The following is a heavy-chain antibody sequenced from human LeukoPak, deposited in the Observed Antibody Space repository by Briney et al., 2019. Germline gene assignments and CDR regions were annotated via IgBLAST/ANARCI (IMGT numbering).Heavy chain of an antibody. CDR2: ISASGDST. J-gene: IGHJ4*02. CDR3: AKDQSPARPGDY. V-gene: IGHV3-23*01. D-gene: IGHD6-6*01. CDR1: GFTFSSYA. Sequence: PGGFLRLSCAASGFTFSSYAMNWVRQAPGKGLEWVSSISASGDSTYFADSVKGRFTISRDNSKNTLHLQMNSLRAEDTAVYYCAKDQSPARPGDYWGQGTLVTVSS.